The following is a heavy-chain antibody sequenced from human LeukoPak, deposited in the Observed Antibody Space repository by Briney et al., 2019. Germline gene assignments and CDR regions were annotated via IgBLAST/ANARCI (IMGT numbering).Heavy chain of an antibody. CDR3: ARGGYSGYAWAFDY. CDR2: MNPNSGNT. J-gene: IGHJ4*02. Sequence: ASVKVSCKASGYTFTSYGISWVRQATGQGLEWMGWMNPNSGNTGYAQKFQGRVTMTRNASISTAYMELSSLRSEDTAVYYCARGGYSGYAWAFDYWGQGTLVTVSS. CDR1: GYTFTSYG. V-gene: IGHV1-8*02. D-gene: IGHD5-12*01.